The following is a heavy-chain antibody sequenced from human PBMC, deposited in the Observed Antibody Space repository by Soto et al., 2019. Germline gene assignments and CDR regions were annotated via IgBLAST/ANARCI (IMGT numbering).Heavy chain of an antibody. CDR1: GGTFSSYT. D-gene: IGHD2-2*01. V-gene: IGHV1-69*02. CDR3: AIHLMAPADPPVS. CDR2: IIPILGIA. J-gene: IGHJ5*02. Sequence: QVQLVQSGSEVKKPGSSVKVSCKASGGTFSSYTISWVRQAPGQGLEWMGRIIPILGIANYAQKFQGRFTITACKSTSTAYMELSSLRSEDTAVYDCAIHLMAPADPPVSWGKGTLLTVSS.